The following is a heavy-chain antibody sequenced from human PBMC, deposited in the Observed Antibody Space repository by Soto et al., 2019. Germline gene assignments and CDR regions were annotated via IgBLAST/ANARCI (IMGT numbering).Heavy chain of an antibody. Sequence: GGSLRLSCAASGFTFSSYGMHWVRQAPGKGLEWVAVISYDGSNKYYADSVKGRFTISRDNSKNTLYLQMNSLRAEDTAVYYCAKDSNYDAFDIWGQGTMVTVSS. CDR2: ISYDGSNK. V-gene: IGHV3-30*18. J-gene: IGHJ3*02. CDR3: AKDSNYDAFDI. D-gene: IGHD4-4*01. CDR1: GFTFSSYG.